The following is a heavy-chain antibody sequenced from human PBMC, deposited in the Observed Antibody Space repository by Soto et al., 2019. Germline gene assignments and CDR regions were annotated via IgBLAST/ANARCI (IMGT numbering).Heavy chain of an antibody. CDR1: GGTFSSYA. CDR3: ASDNSTPTNRWFDP. CDR2: IIPIFGTA. J-gene: IGHJ5*02. D-gene: IGHD2-8*01. V-gene: IGHV1-69*12. Sequence: QVQLVQSGAEVKKPGSSVKVSCKASGGTFSSYAISWVRQAPGQGLEWMGGIIPIFGTANYAQKFQGRVTITADEXTSTAYMELSSRGSEDTAVYYCASDNSTPTNRWFDPWGQGTLVTVSS.